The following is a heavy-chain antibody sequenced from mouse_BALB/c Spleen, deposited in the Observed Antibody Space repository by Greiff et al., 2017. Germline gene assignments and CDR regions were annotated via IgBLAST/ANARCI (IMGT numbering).Heavy chain of an antibody. CDR3: ARGGGSSLAWFAY. CDR1: GFTFSSYY. V-gene: IGHV5-6-2*01. J-gene: IGHJ3*01. CDR2: INSNGGST. D-gene: IGHD1-1*01. Sequence: EVMLVESGGGLVKLGGSLKLSCAASGFTFSSYYMSWVRQTPEKRLELVAAINSNGGSTYYPDTVKGRFTISRDNAKNTLYLQMSSLKSEDTALYYCARGGGSSLAWFAYWGQGTLVTVSA.